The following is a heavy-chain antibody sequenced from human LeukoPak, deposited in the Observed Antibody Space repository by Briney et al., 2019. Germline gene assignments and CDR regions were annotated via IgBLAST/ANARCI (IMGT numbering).Heavy chain of an antibody. J-gene: IGHJ4*02. CDR2: ISAGGDTT. D-gene: IGHD6-19*01. CDR1: GFTFSSYA. Sequence: PGGSLRLSCAASGFTFSSYAMSWVRQAPGKGLEWVSAISAGGDTTYYAESVKGRFTISRDNSKNTLYLQMNSLRAEDTAVYYCARASQWRAKSRPDKWGQGTLVTVSS. CDR3: ARASQWRAKSRPDK. V-gene: IGHV3-23*01.